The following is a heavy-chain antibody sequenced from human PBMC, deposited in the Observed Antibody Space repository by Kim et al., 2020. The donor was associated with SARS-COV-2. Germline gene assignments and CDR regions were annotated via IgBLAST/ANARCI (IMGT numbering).Heavy chain of an antibody. CDR3: ARDKSIPSYDAFDI. V-gene: IGHV3-7*03. CDR2: IRQDGSVR. CDR1: GFTFSDFW. D-gene: IGHD3-10*01. J-gene: IGHJ3*02. Sequence: GGSLRLSCEASGFTFSDFWMIWLRQAPGTGLEWVANIRQDGSVRYYVDSVKGRFTISRDNAKNSLYLQMDSLRAEDTAVYYCARDKSIPSYDAFDIWGQGTIVTVSS.